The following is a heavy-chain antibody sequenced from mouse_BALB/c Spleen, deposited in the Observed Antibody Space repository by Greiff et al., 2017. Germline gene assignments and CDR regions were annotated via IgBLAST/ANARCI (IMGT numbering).Heavy chain of an antibody. D-gene: IGHD2-4*01. CDR3: ARQYYDYNWYFDV. V-gene: IGHV5-6*02. Sequence: DVKLVESGGDLVKPGGSLKLSCAASGFTFSSYGMSWVRQTPDKRLEWVATISSGGSYTYYPDSVKGRFTISRDNAKNTLYLQMSSLKSEDTAMYYCARQYYDYNWYFDVWGAGTTVTVSS. CDR2: ISSGGSYT. CDR1: GFTFSSYG. J-gene: IGHJ1*01.